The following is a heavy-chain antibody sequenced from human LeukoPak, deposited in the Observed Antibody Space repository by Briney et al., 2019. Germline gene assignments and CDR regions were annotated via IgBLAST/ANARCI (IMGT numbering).Heavy chain of an antibody. V-gene: IGHV3-53*01. CDR2: IYSGGST. J-gene: IGHJ3*02. D-gene: IGHD2-2*01. CDR1: GFTVSSNY. Sequence: GGSLRLSCAASGFTVSSNYMSWVRQAPGKGLEWASVIYSGGSTYYADSVKGRFTISRDNSKNTLYLQMNSLTAEDTAVYYCARVGVVPAAIPDGLDIWGQGTMVTVSS. CDR3: ARVGVVPAAIPDGLDI.